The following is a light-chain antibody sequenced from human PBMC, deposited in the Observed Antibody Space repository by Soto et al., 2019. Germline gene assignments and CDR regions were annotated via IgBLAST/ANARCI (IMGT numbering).Light chain of an antibody. Sequence: EIVLTQSPGTLSLSPGERVTLSCRASQSFSSSYLVWYQQKAGQAPRLLIYGATNRATGIPDRFSGSGSGPDFTLTISRLEPEDFAVYFCQQYGRSGTFGQGTKVDIK. J-gene: IGKJ1*01. V-gene: IGKV3-20*01. CDR1: QSFSSSY. CDR3: QQYGRSGT. CDR2: GAT.